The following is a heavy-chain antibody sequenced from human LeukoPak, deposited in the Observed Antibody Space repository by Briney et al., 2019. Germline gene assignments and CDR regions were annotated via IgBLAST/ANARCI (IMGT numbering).Heavy chain of an antibody. V-gene: IGHV4-4*02. D-gene: IGHD1-1*01. CDR3: ARGSHWNAGHYSDY. CDR2: IYHSGST. Sequence: PSETLSLTCAVSGGSISSSNWWSWVRQPPGKGLEWIGEIYHSGSTNYNPSLKSRVTISLDKSKNQFSLQLTSVTAADTAVYYCARGSHWNAGHYSDYWGQGTLVTVSS. CDR1: GGSISSSNW. J-gene: IGHJ4*02.